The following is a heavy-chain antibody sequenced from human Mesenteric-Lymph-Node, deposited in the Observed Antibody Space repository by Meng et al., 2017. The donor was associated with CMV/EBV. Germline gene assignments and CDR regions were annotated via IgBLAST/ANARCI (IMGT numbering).Heavy chain of an antibody. CDR3: ARGVGATDY. D-gene: IGHD1-26*01. CDR2: IIPMSAAV. Sequence: SVKVSCKASGGTFSSYGISWVRQAPGQGLEWMGGIIPMSAAVTYAQKFQGRVTFITDESTSTGYMELSSLRSDDTAVYYCARGVGATDYWGQGTLVTVSS. V-gene: IGHV1-69*05. J-gene: IGHJ4*02. CDR1: GGTFSSYG.